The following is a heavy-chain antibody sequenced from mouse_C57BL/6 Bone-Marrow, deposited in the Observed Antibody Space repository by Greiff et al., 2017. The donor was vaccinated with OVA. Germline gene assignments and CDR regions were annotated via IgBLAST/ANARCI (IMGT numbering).Heavy chain of an antibody. D-gene: IGHD3-2*02. V-gene: IGHV14-4*01. CDR2: IDPENGDT. J-gene: IGHJ2*01. Sequence: EVKVVESGAELVRPGASVKLSCTASGFNIKDDYMHWVKQRPEQGLEWIGWIDPENGDTEYASKFQGKATITADTSSNTAYLQLSSLTSEDTAVYYCTTAQAPDYWGQGTTLTVSS. CDR1: GFNIKDDY. CDR3: TTAQAPDY.